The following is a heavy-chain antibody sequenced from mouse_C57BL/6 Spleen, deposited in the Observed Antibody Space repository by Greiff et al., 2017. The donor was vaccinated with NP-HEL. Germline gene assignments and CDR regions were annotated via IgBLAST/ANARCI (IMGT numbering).Heavy chain of an antibody. V-gene: IGHV1-22*01. CDR2: INPNNGGT. CDR3: ARTRDSNYIYWYFDV. Sequence: EVKLMESGPELVKPGASVKMSCKASGYTFTDYNMHWVKQSHGKSLEWIGYINPNNGGTSYNQKFKGKATLTVNKSSSTAYMELRSLTSEDSAVYYCARTRDSNYIYWYFDVWGTGTTVTVSS. CDR1: GYTFTDYN. J-gene: IGHJ1*03. D-gene: IGHD2-5*01.